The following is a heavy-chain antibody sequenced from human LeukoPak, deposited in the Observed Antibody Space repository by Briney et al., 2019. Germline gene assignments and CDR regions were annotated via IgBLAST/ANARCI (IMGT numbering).Heavy chain of an antibody. CDR2: IYHSGST. D-gene: IGHD1-14*01. V-gene: IGHV4-4*02. J-gene: IGHJ4*02. CDR1: GGSISSSNW. CDR3: ASLNRGSYYFDY. Sequence: SGTLSLTCAVSGGSISSSNWWSWIRQPPGKGLEWIGEIYHSGSTYYNPSLKSRVTISVDTSKNQFSLKLTSVTAADTAVYYCASLNRGSYYFDYWGQGTLVTVSS.